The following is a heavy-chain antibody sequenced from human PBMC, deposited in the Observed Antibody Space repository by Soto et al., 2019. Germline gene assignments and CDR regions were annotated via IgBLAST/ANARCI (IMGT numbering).Heavy chain of an antibody. V-gene: IGHV4-61*01. J-gene: IGHJ4*02. CDR2: TYYSGST. CDR1: GGSVSSGSYY. CDR3: AREGARLPRFFDY. D-gene: IGHD6-6*01. Sequence: SETLSLTCTVSGGSVSSGSYYWSWIRQPPGKGLEWIGYTYYSGSTNYNPSLKSRVTISVDTSKNQFSLKLSSVTAADTAVYYCAREGARLPRFFDYWGQGTLVTVSS.